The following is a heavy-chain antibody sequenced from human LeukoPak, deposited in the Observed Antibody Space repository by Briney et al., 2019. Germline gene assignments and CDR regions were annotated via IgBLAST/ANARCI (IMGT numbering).Heavy chain of an antibody. CDR1: GGTFSSYA. J-gene: IGHJ4*02. D-gene: IGHD4-17*01. CDR3: CDGDYYFDY. CDR2: IIPIFGTA. Sequence: SVKVSCKASGGTFSSYAISWVRQVPGQGLEWMGGIIPIFGTANYAQKFQGRVTITADKSTSTAYMELSSLRSEDTAVYYCCDGDYYFDYWGQGTLVTVSS. V-gene: IGHV1-69*06.